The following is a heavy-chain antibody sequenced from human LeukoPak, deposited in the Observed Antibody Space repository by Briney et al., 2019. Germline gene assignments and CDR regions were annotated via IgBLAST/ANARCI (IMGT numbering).Heavy chain of an antibody. D-gene: IGHD3-3*01. V-gene: IGHV4-31*03. CDR2: IYYSGST. CDR3: ARDKSGDV. Sequence: PSQTLSLTCTVSGGSTSSGGYHWTSVRQHPGKGLEWIGYIYYSGSTYYNPSLKSRVTISVDTSKNQSSLELISVTAADTAAYYCARDKSGDVWGQGTLVTVSS. CDR1: GGSTSSGGYH. J-gene: IGHJ4*02.